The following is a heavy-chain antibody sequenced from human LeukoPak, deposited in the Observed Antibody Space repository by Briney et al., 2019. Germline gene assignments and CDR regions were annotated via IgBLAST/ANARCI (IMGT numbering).Heavy chain of an antibody. J-gene: IGHJ4*02. CDR3: ARERIHYYDSSGYYYFDY. Sequence: SETLSLTCTVPGGSIGTGSYYWSWIRQLAGKGLEWIGRIYTSGSSNYNPSLKSRVTISVDTSKNQFSLKLSSVTAADTAVYYCARERIHYYDSSGYYYFDYWGQGTLVTVSS. V-gene: IGHV4-61*02. CDR2: IYTSGSS. CDR1: GGSIGTGSYY. D-gene: IGHD3-22*01.